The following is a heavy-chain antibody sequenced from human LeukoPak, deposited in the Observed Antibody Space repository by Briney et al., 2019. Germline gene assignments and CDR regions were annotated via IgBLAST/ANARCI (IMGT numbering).Heavy chain of an antibody. CDR1: GYTFTGYK. J-gene: IGHJ6*02. V-gene: IGHV1-2*02. Sequence: ASVKVSCKASGYTFTGYKMHWVRQAPGQGLEWMGWINPNSGGTNYAQKYKGRVTMTRDTSISTAYMELSRLRSDDTAMFYCARDTEYQLLLGSGYYYGMDVWGQGTTVTVSS. D-gene: IGHD2-2*01. CDR2: INPNSGGT. CDR3: ARDTEYQLLLGSGYYYGMDV.